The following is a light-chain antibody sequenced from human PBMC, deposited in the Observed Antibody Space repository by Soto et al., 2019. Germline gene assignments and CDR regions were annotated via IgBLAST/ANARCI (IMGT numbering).Light chain of an antibody. Sequence: LTQPPSVSGAPGQRVTLSCTGSSSNFGAGFDVHWYQQLPGTAPKLLIYGNSNRPSGVPDRFSGSRSGTSASLAITGLQAEDEADYYCQSYDSSLTGSKVFGSGTKVTVL. V-gene: IGLV1-40*01. CDR2: GNS. CDR3: QSYDSSLTGSKV. J-gene: IGLJ1*01. CDR1: SSNFGAGFD.